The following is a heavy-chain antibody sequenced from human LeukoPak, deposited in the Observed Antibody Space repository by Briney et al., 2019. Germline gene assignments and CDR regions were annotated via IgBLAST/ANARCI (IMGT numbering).Heavy chain of an antibody. CDR2: INPSGGST. D-gene: IGHD3-22*01. Sequence: ASVKVSCKASGYTFTSYYMHWVRQAPGQGLEWMGIINPSGGSTSYAQKFQGRVTMTRDTSTSTVYMELSSLRSEDTAVYYCARASDSSGYYAPQHHFDYWGQGTLVTVSS. CDR3: ARASDSSGYYAPQHHFDY. J-gene: IGHJ4*02. V-gene: IGHV1-46*03. CDR1: GYTFTSYY.